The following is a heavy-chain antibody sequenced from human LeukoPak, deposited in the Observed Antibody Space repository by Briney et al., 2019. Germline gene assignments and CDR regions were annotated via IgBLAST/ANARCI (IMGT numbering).Heavy chain of an antibody. D-gene: IGHD3-3*01. CDR3: ARGRAETYYDFWSGPPPFFDI. Sequence: QSGGSLRLSCAASGLTFSSYGMHWVRQAPGKGLEWVAVISYDGSNKYYADSVKGRFTISRDNAKNSLYLQMNSLRAEDTAVYYCARGRAETYYDFWSGPPPFFDIWGQGTMVTVSS. CDR1: GLTFSSYG. CDR2: ISYDGSNK. V-gene: IGHV3-30*03. J-gene: IGHJ3*02.